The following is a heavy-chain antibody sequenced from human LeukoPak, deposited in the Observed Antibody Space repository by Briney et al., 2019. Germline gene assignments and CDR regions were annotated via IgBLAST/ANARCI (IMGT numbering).Heavy chain of an antibody. V-gene: IGHV1-69*13. CDR1: GGTFSSYA. Sequence: SVKVSCKASGGTFSSYAISWVRQAPGQGLEWMGGIIPIFGTANYAQKFQGRVTITADESTSTAYMELSSLRSEDTAVYYCARDRFRGRYYYYGMDVWGQVTTVTVSS. CDR2: IIPIFGTA. J-gene: IGHJ6*02. D-gene: IGHD3-10*01. CDR3: ARDRFRGRYYYYGMDV.